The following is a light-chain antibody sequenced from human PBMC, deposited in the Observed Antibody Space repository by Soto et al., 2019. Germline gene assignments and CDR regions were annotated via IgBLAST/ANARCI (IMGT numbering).Light chain of an antibody. CDR1: SSNVGGYNF. Sequence: QSALTQLRSVSGSPGQSVTISCTGTSSNVGGYNFASWYQRHPAKAPQLMIYDVSQRPAGVPDRFSGSTSGNTASPTISGLNAEDEADYCCCSYAGSYTVVFGGGTKLTVL. J-gene: IGLJ2*01. V-gene: IGLV2-11*01. CDR3: CSYAGSYTVV. CDR2: DVS.